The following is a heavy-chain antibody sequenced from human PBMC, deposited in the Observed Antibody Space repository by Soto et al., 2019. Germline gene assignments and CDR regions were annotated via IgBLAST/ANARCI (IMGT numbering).Heavy chain of an antibody. D-gene: IGHD3-9*01. CDR3: AKSYDILTGYYDY. Sequence: LRLSCAASGFTFSSYGMHWVRQAPGKGLEWVAVISYDGSNKYYADSVKGRFTISRDNSKNTLYLQMNSLRAEDTAVYYCAKSYDILTGYYDYRGQGTLVTAPQ. J-gene: IGHJ4*02. V-gene: IGHV3-30*18. CDR1: GFTFSSYG. CDR2: ISYDGSNK.